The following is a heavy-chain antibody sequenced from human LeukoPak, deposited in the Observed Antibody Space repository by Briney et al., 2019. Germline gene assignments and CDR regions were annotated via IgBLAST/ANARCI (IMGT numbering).Heavy chain of an antibody. Sequence: SQALSLTCTVSGGSISSGDYYWSWIRQPPGKGLEWIGYIYYSGSTYYNPSLKSRVTISVDTSKNQFSLKLSSVTAADTAVYYCARQGDDYGDYYFDYWGQGTLVTVSS. CDR2: IYYSGST. V-gene: IGHV4-30-4*01. CDR1: GGSISSGDYY. D-gene: IGHD4-17*01. CDR3: ARQGDDYGDYYFDY. J-gene: IGHJ4*02.